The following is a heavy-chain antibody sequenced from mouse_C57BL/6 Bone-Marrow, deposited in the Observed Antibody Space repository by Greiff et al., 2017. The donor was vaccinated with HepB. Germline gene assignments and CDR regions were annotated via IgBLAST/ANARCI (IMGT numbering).Heavy chain of an antibody. J-gene: IGHJ4*01. CDR1: GYAFSSSW. V-gene: IGHV1-82*01. CDR3: ARRGIYYDYFYAMDY. Sequence: VQLQQSGPELVKPGASVKISCKASGYAFSSSWMNWVKQRPGQGLEWIGRIYPGDGDTNYNGKFKGKATLTADKSSSTAYMQLSSLTSEASSVYFCARRGIYYDYFYAMDYWGQGTSVTVSS. CDR2: IYPGDGDT. D-gene: IGHD2-4*01.